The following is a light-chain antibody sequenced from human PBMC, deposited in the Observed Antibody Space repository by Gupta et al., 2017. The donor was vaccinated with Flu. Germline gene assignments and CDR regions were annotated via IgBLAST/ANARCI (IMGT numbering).Light chain of an antibody. V-gene: IGKV1-39*01. CDR3: KHSKGTPPT. CDR2: TAS. CDR1: QSISNY. Sequence: DIQMTQSPSSLSASVGDRVTITCRASQSISNYLNWYQQKPGKAPKLLIYTASNLQSGVPSRFVGGGSGKDFTLTTGSRKPEDFQTNYGKHSKGTPPTFGPGTKVDIK. J-gene: IGKJ3*01.